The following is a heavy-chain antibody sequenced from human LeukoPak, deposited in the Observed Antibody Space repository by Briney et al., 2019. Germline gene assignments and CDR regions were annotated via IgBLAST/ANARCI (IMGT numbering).Heavy chain of an antibody. CDR1: GGSFSGYY. V-gene: IGHV4-34*01. CDR2: INHSGSA. CDR3: ARGRGSDYIWGSYRYTGGANHFDS. D-gene: IGHD3-16*02. Sequence: NPSETLSLTCAVYGGSFSGYYWSWIRQSPGKGLEWIGEINHSGSANYNPSLKSRVTMSVDTSKNQFSLKLTSLTAADTAVYYCARGRGSDYIWGSYRYTGGANHFDSWGHGTQVTVSS. J-gene: IGHJ4*01.